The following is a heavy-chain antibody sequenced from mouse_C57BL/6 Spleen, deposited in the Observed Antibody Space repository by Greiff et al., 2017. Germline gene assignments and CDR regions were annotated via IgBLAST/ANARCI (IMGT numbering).Heavy chain of an antibody. V-gene: IGHV1-4*01. CDR2: INPSSGYT. CDR3: ARSYYYGSSYWYFDV. CDR1: GYTFTSYT. J-gene: IGHJ1*03. Sequence: LVESGAELARPGASVKMSCKASGYTFTSYTMHWVKQRPGQGLEWIGYINPSSGYTKYNQKFKDKATLTADKSSSTAYMQLSSLTSEDSAVYYCARSYYYGSSYWYFDVWGTGTTVTVSS. D-gene: IGHD1-1*01.